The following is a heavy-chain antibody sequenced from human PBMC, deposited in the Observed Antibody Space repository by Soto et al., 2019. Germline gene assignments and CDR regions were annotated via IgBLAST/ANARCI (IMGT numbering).Heavy chain of an antibody. CDR1: GGTFSSYA. D-gene: IGHD3-22*01. J-gene: IGHJ4*02. V-gene: IGHV1-69*13. CDR3: ARINVEDYYDSSGDY. CDR2: IIPIFGTA. Sequence: ASVKVSCKASGGTFSSYAISWVRQAPGQGLEWMGGIIPIFGTANYAQKFQGRVTITADESTSTAYMELSSLRSEDTAVYYCARINVEDYYDSSGDYWGQGTLVTVSS.